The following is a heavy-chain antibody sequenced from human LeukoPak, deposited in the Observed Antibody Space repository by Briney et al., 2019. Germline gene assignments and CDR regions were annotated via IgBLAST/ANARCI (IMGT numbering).Heavy chain of an antibody. CDR1: GYTFTSYY. J-gene: IGHJ4*02. D-gene: IGHD7-27*01. CDR3: ARGTNWGSSYFDY. Sequence: ASVKVSCKASGYTFTSYYMHWVRQAPGQGLEWMGIINPSGGSTSYAQKFQGRVTMTRDTSISTAYMELSRLRSDDTAVYYCARGTNWGSSYFDYWGQGTLVTVSS. CDR2: INPSGGST. V-gene: IGHV1-46*01.